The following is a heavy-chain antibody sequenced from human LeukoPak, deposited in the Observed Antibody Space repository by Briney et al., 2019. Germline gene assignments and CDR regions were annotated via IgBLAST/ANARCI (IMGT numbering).Heavy chain of an antibody. J-gene: IGHJ6*02. V-gene: IGHV1-46*01. Sequence: GASVKVSFKASGYTFTIYYMHWVRQAPGQGLEWMGIINPSGGSTSYAQKFQGRVTITRDTSTSTVYMELSSLRSEDTAVYYCARDGALVPAAMAHYYYYYGMDVWGQGTTVTVSS. D-gene: IGHD2-2*01. CDR1: GYTFTIYY. CDR2: INPSGGST. CDR3: ARDGALVPAAMAHYYYYYGMDV.